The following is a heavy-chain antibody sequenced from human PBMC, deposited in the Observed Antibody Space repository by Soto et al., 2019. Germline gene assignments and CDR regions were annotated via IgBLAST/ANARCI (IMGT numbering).Heavy chain of an antibody. CDR1: GFTFNNYA. J-gene: IGHJ4*02. D-gene: IGHD3-10*01. V-gene: IGHV3-23*01. CDR2: ISGGGDTT. Sequence: EVQLLESGGGLVQPGGSLRLSCAASGFTFNNYAMTWVRQAPGKGLEWGSAISGGGDTTSYADSVKGRFPVSRDGSKNTLYLQMSSLRAEDTALYYCAKGRGGSGSLTPRVDFWGQGTLVTVSS. CDR3: AKGRGGSGSLTPRVDF.